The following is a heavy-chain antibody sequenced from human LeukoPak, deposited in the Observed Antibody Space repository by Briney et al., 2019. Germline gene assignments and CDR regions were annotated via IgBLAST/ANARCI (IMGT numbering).Heavy chain of an antibody. D-gene: IGHD2-2*01. J-gene: IGHJ4*02. V-gene: IGHV3-74*01. CDR3: VSFYETY. Sequence: GGSLGLSCAAPGNYWMHWVRQAPGKGLVWVSHINSDGSWTSYADSVKGRFTISKDNAKNTVYLQMNNLRAEDTAVYYCVSFYETYWGRGTLVTVSS. CDR1: GNYW. CDR2: INSDGSWT.